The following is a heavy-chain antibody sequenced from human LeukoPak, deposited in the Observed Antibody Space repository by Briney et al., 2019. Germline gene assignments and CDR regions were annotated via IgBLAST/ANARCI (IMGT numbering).Heavy chain of an antibody. CDR3: AREQAAGRNDY. J-gene: IGHJ4*02. V-gene: IGHV1-18*04. D-gene: IGHD6-13*01. Sequence: ASVTVSCKASGYTFTSYGISWVRQAPGQGLEWMGWISAYNGNTKYAQKLQGRATMTTDTSTSTAYMELRSLRSDDTAVYYCAREQAAGRNDYWGQGTLVTVPS. CDR1: GYTFTSYG. CDR2: ISAYNGNT.